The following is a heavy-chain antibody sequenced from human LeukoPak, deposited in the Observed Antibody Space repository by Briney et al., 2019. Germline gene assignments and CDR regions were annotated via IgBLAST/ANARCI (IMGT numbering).Heavy chain of an antibody. CDR3: ARARVGATNYFDY. CDR2: IYYSGST. Sequence: PSETLSLTCTVSGGSISSYYWSWIRQPPGKGLEWIGYIYYSGSTNYNPSLKSRVTISVDTSKNQFSLKLSSVTAADTAVYYCARARVGATNYFDYWGQGTLVTVSS. V-gene: IGHV4-59*01. J-gene: IGHJ4*02. D-gene: IGHD1-26*01. CDR1: GGSISSYY.